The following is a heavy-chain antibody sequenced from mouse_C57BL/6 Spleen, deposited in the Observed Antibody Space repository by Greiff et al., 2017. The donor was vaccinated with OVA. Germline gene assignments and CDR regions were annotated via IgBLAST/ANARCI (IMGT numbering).Heavy chain of an antibody. CDR2: ILPGSGST. Sequence: VQLQQSGAELMKPGASVKLSCKATGYTFTGYWIEWVKQRPGHGLEWIGEILPGSGSTNYNEKFKGKATFTADTSSNTAYMQLSSLTTEGSVIYYCATGRDCDSSSYGYFDVWGTGTTVTVSS. D-gene: IGHD1-1*01. CDR3: ATGRDCDSSSYGYFDV. J-gene: IGHJ1*03. V-gene: IGHV1-9*01. CDR1: GYTFTGYW.